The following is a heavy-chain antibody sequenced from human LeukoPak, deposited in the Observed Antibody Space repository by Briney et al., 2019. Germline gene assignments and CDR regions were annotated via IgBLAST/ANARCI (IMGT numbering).Heavy chain of an antibody. V-gene: IGHV3-23*01. CDR1: GFTFSSYV. CDR3: ARGLGSSTSRHTFDI. Sequence: GGSLRLSCAASGFTFSSYVMSWVRQAPGKGLEWVSAISGSGGSTYFADSVKGRFTISRDNSKNTLYLQMNSLSAEDTAIYYCARGLGSSTSRHTFDIWGQGTMVTVSS. CDR2: ISGSGGST. D-gene: IGHD2-2*01. J-gene: IGHJ3*02.